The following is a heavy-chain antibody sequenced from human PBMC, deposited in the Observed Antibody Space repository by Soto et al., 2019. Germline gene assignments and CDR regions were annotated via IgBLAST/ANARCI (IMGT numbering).Heavy chain of an antibody. V-gene: IGHV3-15*07. J-gene: IGHJ4*02. CDR1: GFTFSNAW. D-gene: IGHD1-26*01. CDR3: VTGWEWDDY. Sequence: GGSLRLSCAASGFTFSNAWMNWVRQAPGKGLEWVGRIKSNPDGGTTDYAAPVRGRFSISRDDSKSMLFLQMNSLKTEDTAIYYCVTGWEWDDYWGQGSLVTVSS. CDR2: IKSNPDGGTT.